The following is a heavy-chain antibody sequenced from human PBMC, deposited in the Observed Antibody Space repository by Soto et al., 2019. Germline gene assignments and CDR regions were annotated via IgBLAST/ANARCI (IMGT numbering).Heavy chain of an antibody. D-gene: IGHD6-19*01. V-gene: IGHV4-59*01. CDR3: ARQYNSGWYYFDY. CDR2: IYFRGST. CDR1: GGSISIYY. Sequence: SETLSLTCTVSGGSISIYYWTWTRQSPGKGLEWIGDIYFRGSTNYNPSLKSRVTISVDTSKNQFSLKLRSVTAADTAVYYCARQYNSGWYYFDYWGQGTLVTVSS. J-gene: IGHJ4*02.